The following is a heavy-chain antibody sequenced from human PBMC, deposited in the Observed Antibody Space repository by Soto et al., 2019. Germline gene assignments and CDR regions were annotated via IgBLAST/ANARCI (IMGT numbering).Heavy chain of an antibody. Sequence: PGGSLRLSCEVSGFTFSMYSMSWGRQSPGKGLEWVAKIPQDGVDGHYADSVKGRCTISRDNGKNSLYLQLNNLRAEDAAVYYCARDHLILPAHDFFYGSDVWGRGATVTVS. CDR1: GFTFSMYS. D-gene: IGHD2-21*02. J-gene: IGHJ6*02. CDR3: ARDHLILPAHDFFYGSDV. V-gene: IGHV3-7*03. CDR2: IPQDGVDG.